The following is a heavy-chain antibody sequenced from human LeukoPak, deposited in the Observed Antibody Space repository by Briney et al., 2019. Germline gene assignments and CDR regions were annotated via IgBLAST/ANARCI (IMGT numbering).Heavy chain of an antibody. Sequence: SGTLSLTCTVSGGSISSYYWSWIRQPPGKGLEWIGYIYSSGNTNYNPSLKSRVTISLDTSKNHFSLNLSSVTAADTAVYYCATADGNTIESTFDPWGQGTLVTVSS. CDR3: ATADGNTIESTFDP. J-gene: IGHJ5*02. CDR2: IYSSGNT. CDR1: GGSISSYY. D-gene: IGHD3-10*01. V-gene: IGHV4-59*01.